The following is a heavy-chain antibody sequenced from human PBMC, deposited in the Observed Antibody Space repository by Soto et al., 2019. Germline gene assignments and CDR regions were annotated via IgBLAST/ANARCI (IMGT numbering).Heavy chain of an antibody. V-gene: IGHV3-23*01. CDR2: ISGSGGST. CDR1: GFTFSSYA. D-gene: IGHD3-3*01. CDR3: AKDSTYDFWSGYDY. J-gene: IGHJ4*02. Sequence: EVQLLESGGGLVQPGGSLRLSCAASGFTFSSYAMSWVRQAPGKGLEWVSAISGSGGSTYYADSVKGRFTISRDNSKNTMYLQMNSLRADDTAVYYCAKDSTYDFWSGYDYWGQGTLVTVSS.